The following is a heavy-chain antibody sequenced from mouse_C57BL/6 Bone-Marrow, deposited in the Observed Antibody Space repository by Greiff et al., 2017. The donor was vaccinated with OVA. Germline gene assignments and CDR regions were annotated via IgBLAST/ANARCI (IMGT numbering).Heavy chain of an antibody. CDR3: AETAQATSSFAY. J-gene: IGHJ3*01. D-gene: IGHD3-2*02. CDR1: GYTFTSYW. Sequence: QVQLQQPGAELVKPGASVKLSCKASGYTFTSYWMHWVKQRPGQGLEWIGMIHPNSGSTNYNEKFKSKATLTVDKSSSTAYMQLSSLTSEDSAVYYCAETAQATSSFAYWGQGTLVTVSA. V-gene: IGHV1-64*01. CDR2: IHPNSGST.